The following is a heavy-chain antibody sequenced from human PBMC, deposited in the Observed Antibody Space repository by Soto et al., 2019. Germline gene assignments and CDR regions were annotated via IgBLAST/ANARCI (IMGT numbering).Heavy chain of an antibody. CDR3: AHREVRMITFGGVTVDQHPTDWFDP. J-gene: IGHJ5*02. Sequence: QITLKESGPTLVKPTQTLTLTCTFSGFSLSTSGVGVGWIRQPPGKALEWLALIYWDDDKRYSPSLKSRLTITKDTSKNQVVLTMTNMDPVDTATYYCAHREVRMITFGGVTVDQHPTDWFDPWGQGPLVTVSS. V-gene: IGHV2-5*02. CDR2: IYWDDDK. D-gene: IGHD3-16*02. CDR1: GFSLSTSGVG.